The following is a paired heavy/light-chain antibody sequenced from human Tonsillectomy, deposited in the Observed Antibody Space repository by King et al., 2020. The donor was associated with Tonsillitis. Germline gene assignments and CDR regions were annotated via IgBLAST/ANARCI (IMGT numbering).Heavy chain of an antibody. Sequence: QVQLVESGGGVVQPGRSLRLSCAASGFTFSNYGMHWVRQAPGKGLEWVAVIWYDGSNDFYSDSVKGRFTISRDNSKNTLYLQMNSLRAEDTAVYYCAKGWDYDFWSCDLWGRGTLVTVSS. CDR1: GFTFSNYG. J-gene: IGHJ2*01. D-gene: IGHD3-3*01. CDR3: AKGWDYDFWSCDL. CDR2: IWYDGSND. V-gene: IGHV3-33*06.
Light chain of an antibody. CDR3: SSYEGSNNMV. CDR2: EVS. CDR1: SSDVGGYNY. Sequence: QSALTQPPSASGSPGQSVTISCTGTSSDVGGYNYVSWYQQHPGKAPKLIIYEVSKRPSGVPDRFSGSKSGNTASLTVSGLQAEDEADYYCSSYEGSNNMVFGGGAKLTVL. V-gene: IGLV2-8*01. J-gene: IGLJ2*01.